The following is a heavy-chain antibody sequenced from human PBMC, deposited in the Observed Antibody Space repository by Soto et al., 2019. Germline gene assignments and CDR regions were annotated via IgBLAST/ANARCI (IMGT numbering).Heavy chain of an antibody. CDR2: ITLIFRAT. Sequence: SVKVSCKASGGTFSSDGISWVRQAPGQGLEWMGGITLIFRATKYAQKFQGRVTITADESTSTAYMELSSLRSEDTAVYYCARGRDTYYYDSSGYSGWSFDLWGRGTLVTVSS. D-gene: IGHD3-22*01. CDR1: GGTFSSDG. V-gene: IGHV1-69*13. J-gene: IGHJ2*01. CDR3: ARGRDTYYYDSSGYSGWSFDL.